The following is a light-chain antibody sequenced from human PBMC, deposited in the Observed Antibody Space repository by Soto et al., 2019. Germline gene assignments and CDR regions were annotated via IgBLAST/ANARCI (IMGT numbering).Light chain of an antibody. J-gene: IGLJ2*01. V-gene: IGLV1-51*01. CDR2: DNN. CDR1: RSNIGNNY. CDR3: GTWDSSLSAVV. Sequence: QSVLTQPPSVSAAPGQKVTISCSGSRSNIGNNYVSWYQHLPGTAPKFLIYDNNKRPSGIPDRFSGSKSGTSATLGITGLQTGDEADYYCGTWDSSLSAVVFGGGTKLTVL.